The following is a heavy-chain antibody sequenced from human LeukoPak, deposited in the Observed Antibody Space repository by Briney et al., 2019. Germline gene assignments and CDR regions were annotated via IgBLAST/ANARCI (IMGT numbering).Heavy chain of an antibody. D-gene: IGHD1-26*01. CDR2: ISGSTGST. CDR1: GFTFSNYA. V-gene: IGHV3-23*01. J-gene: IGHJ4*02. CDR3: AKGPASAIVGATTLDY. Sequence: PGGSLRLSCAASGFTFSNYAMNWVRQAPGKELEWVSLISGSTGSTYYADSVKGRFSISRDNSKNTVYLQMNSLRVEDTAVYYCAKGPASAIVGATTLDYWGQGTLVTVSS.